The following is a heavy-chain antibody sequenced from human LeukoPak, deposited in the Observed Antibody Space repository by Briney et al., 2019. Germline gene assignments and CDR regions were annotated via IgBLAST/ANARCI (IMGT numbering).Heavy chain of an antibody. V-gene: IGHV1-18*01. CDR3: ARETYPGITMIVVVTYGMDV. Sequence: ASVKVSCKASGYTFTSYGISWVRQAPGQGLEWMGWISAYNGNTNYAQKLQGRVTMTTETSTSTAYMELRSLRSDDTAVYYCARETYPGITMIVVVTYGMDVWGQGATVTVSS. CDR2: ISAYNGNT. J-gene: IGHJ6*02. CDR1: GYTFTSYG. D-gene: IGHD3-22*01.